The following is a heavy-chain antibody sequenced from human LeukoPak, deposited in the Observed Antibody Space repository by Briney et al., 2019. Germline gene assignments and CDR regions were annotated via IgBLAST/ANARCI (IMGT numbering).Heavy chain of an antibody. V-gene: IGHV1-69*13. Sequence: ASVKVSCKDSGYTFNGHYMHWVRQAPGQALEWMGGVIPIFGTANYAQKFQGRVTITADESTSTAYMELSSLGSDDTAVYYCARVTRPPGSAHYFDYWGQGTLVTVSS. D-gene: IGHD6-25*01. J-gene: IGHJ4*02. CDR1: GYTFNGHY. CDR2: VIPIFGTA. CDR3: ARVTRPPGSAHYFDY.